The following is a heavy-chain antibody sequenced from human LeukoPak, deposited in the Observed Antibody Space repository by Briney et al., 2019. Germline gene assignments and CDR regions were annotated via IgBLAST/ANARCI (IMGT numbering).Heavy chain of an antibody. CDR3: ARSAAGTYY. CDR1: GFTFSSYS. V-gene: IGHV3-21*01. D-gene: IGHD1-1*01. CDR2: ISSSSSYK. Sequence: GGSLRLSCVASGFTFSSYSMNWVRQAPGKGLEWVSSISSSSSYKCYTDSVKGRFTISRDNAKNSLYLQMNSPRAEDTAVYYCARSAAGTYYWGQGTLVAVSS. J-gene: IGHJ4*02.